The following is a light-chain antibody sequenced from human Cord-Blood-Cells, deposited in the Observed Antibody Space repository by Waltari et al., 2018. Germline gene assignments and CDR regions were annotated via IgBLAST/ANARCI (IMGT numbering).Light chain of an antibody. J-gene: IGKJ2*01. CDR3: QQYNNWPRT. CDR1: QSVSSN. Sequence: IVMTQSPATLSVSPGERATSSCRASQSVSSNLAWYQQKPGQAPRLLIYGASTRATGIPARFSGSGSGTEFTLTISSLQSEDFAVYYCQQYNNWPRTFGQGTKLEIK. CDR2: GAS. V-gene: IGKV3-15*01.